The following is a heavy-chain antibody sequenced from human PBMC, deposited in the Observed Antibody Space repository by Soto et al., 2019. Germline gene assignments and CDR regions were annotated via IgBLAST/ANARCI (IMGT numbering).Heavy chain of an antibody. Sequence: SETLSLTCTVSGGPISSYYWSWIRQPPGKGLEWIGYIYYSGSTNYNPSLKSRVTISVDTSKNQFSLKLSSVTAADTAVYYCARAKAPLYSSSWYWFDPWGQGTLVTVS. CDR1: GGPISSYY. CDR2: IYYSGST. V-gene: IGHV4-59*08. D-gene: IGHD6-13*01. CDR3: ARAKAPLYSSSWYWFDP. J-gene: IGHJ5*02.